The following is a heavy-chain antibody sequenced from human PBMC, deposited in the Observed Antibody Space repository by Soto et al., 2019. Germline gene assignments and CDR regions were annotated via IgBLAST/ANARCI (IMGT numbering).Heavy chain of an antibody. CDR2: ISWNSGSI. V-gene: IGHV3-9*01. D-gene: IGHD6-13*01. Sequence: EVQLVESGGGLVQPGRSLRLSCAASGFTFDDYAMHWVRQAPGKGLEWVSGISWNSGSIVYADSVKGRFTISRDNAKKSLYLQMNSLRAEDTALYYCAKGRWYLLWYFELWCRGTLVTVSS. J-gene: IGHJ2*01. CDR3: AKGRWYLLWYFEL. CDR1: GFTFDDYA.